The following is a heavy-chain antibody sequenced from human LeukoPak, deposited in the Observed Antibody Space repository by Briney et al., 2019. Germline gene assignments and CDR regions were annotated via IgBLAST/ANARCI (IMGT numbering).Heavy chain of an antibody. J-gene: IGHJ4*02. Sequence: GGSLRLSCAASGFTFSSYGMHWVRQAPGKGLEWVAVISSDGSDKYYADSVKGRFTISRDNSKNTMYLQMNSLRDEDTAVYYCAKGSATTVVTIDYWGQGTLVAVSS. CDR2: ISSDGSDK. CDR3: AKGSATTVVTIDY. CDR1: GFTFSSYG. D-gene: IGHD4-23*01. V-gene: IGHV3-30*18.